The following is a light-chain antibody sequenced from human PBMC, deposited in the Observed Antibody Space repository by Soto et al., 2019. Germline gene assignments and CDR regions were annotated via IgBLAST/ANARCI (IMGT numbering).Light chain of an antibody. V-gene: IGLV2-14*01. J-gene: IGLJ1*01. CDR3: SSYTSRSTYV. Sequence: QSVLTPPASVSGYPGQSITISCTGASSDVAGYNYVSWYQQYPGKAPKLMIYEVSNRPSGVSNRFSGSKSGNTASLTISGLQAEDEADYYCSSYTSRSTYVCGTETKVTGL. CDR2: EVS. CDR1: SSDVAGYNY.